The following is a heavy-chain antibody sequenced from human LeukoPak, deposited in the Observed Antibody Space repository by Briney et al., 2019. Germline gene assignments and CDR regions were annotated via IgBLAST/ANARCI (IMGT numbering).Heavy chain of an antibody. D-gene: IGHD3-16*01. CDR1: GGSISSGGFY. Sequence: SSETLSLTCTVSGGSISSGGFYWTWIRQPAGKGLEWIGRVFTSGSTNYSPSVESRVTISIDTSKNQFSLKLKSVTAADTAVYFCARVTIPIIWGAAEGRRENFYTDVWGKGTTVTVSS. CDR2: VFTSGST. CDR3: ARVTIPIIWGAAEGRRENFYTDV. V-gene: IGHV4-61*02. J-gene: IGHJ6*03.